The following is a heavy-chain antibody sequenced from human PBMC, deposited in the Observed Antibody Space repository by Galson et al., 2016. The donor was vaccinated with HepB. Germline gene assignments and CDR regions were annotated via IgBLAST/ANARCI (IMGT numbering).Heavy chain of an antibody. V-gene: IGHV3-13*01. J-gene: IGHJ4*02. CDR3: ARDGGSSHRYWDYFDC. D-gene: IGHD2-15*01. CDR2: IGTAGDT. CDR1: GFSFSSYD. Sequence: SLRLSCAASGFSFSSYDMHWVRQATGKGLEWVSAIGTAGDTYYPGSVKGRFTISRENAENSLDLQMNSLRAGDTAVYYCARDGGSSHRYWDYFDCWGQGTLVTVSS.